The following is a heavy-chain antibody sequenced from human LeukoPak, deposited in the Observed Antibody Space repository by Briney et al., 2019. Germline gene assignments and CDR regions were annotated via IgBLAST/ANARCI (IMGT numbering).Heavy chain of an antibody. J-gene: IGHJ4*02. D-gene: IGHD2-2*01. CDR1: GGSMSSYY. CDR2: IYYRGST. CDR3: ARGNCSSTSCSPPDY. Sequence: PSETLSLTCTVSGGSMSSYYWNWIRQPPGKGLEWIGYIYYRGSTNYSPSLKSRVTISVDTSKNQFSLKLSSVTAADTAVYYCARGNCSSTSCSPPDYWGQGTLVTVSS. V-gene: IGHV4-59*08.